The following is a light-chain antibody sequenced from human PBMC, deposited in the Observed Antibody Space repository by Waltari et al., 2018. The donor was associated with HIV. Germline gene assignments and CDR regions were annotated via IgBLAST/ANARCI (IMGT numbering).Light chain of an antibody. V-gene: IGLV3-25*03. J-gene: IGLJ3*02. CDR3: QSGGSSGSWV. Sequence: SNELTQPPSVSVSPGQTARITCSGDALANHYTYWFKQKPGQAPVLVLYKATERPSGIPERFSGSRSGTTVKLTISGVQAEDEADYYCQSGGSSGSWVFGGGTKLPVL. CDR2: KAT. CDR1: ALANHY.